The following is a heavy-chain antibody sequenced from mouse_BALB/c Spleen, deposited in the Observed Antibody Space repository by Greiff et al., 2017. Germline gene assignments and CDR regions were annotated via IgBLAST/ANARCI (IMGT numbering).Heavy chain of an antibody. CDR3: ARVITTAILYIDY. V-gene: IGHV1S81*02. D-gene: IGHD1-2*01. Sequence: QVQLQQPGAELVKPGASVKLSCKASGYTFTSYWMHWVKQRPGQGLEWIGEINPSNGRTNYNEKFKSKATLTVDKSTSTAYMQLSSLTSEDSAVYICARVITTAILYIDYWGQGTTLTVSS. J-gene: IGHJ2*01. CDR1: GYTFTSYW. CDR2: INPSNGRT.